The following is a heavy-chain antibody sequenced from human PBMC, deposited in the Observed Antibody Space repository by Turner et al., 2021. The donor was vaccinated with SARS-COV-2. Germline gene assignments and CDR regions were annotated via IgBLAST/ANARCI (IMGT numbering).Heavy chain of an antibody. CDR2: IFYSENT. J-gene: IGHJ4*02. D-gene: IGHD2-21*01. Sequence: QVLLQESGQGLVKPSETLSITCTVSGGSIGSTNSYWGWICQPPGTGLEWIGMIFYSENTYYNPSLRSRHTISTDTSKNQFSLKLSSVTAVDTAVYYWARHRRTGDIPPRAYFGYWGQGTLVTVSS. CDR3: ARHRRTGDIPPRAYFGY. V-gene: IGHV4-39*01. CDR1: GGSIGSTNSY.